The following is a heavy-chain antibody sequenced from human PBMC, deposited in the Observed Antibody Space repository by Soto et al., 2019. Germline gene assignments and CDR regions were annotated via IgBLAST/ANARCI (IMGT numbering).Heavy chain of an antibody. V-gene: IGHV1-18*01. Sequence: QVQLVQSGAEVKKPGASVKVSCKASGYTFTSYGISWVRQARGQGLEWMGWISAYNGNTNYAHKLQGRVTMTTDTSTSTAYMELRSLRSDDTAVYYCARDGVDTATGYYYGMDVWGQGTTVTVSS. CDR2: ISAYNGNT. CDR3: ARDGVDTATGYYYGMDV. CDR1: GYTFTSYG. D-gene: IGHD5-18*01. J-gene: IGHJ6*02.